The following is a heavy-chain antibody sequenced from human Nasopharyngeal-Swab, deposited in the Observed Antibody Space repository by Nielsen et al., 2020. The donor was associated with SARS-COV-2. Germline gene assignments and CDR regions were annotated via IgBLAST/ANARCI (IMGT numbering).Heavy chain of an antibody. Sequence: GESLKISCAVSGFTFSTFWMTWVRQAPGKGLEWVANIKEDGSQKYYLDSVKGRFTISRDNAKNSLYLQMNSLKTEDTAVYYCTTLYSNYAFYYYYMDVWGKGTTVTVSS. CDR2: IKEDGSQK. V-gene: IGHV3-7*03. CDR3: TTLYSNYAFYYYYMDV. D-gene: IGHD4-11*01. CDR1: GFTFSTFW. J-gene: IGHJ6*03.